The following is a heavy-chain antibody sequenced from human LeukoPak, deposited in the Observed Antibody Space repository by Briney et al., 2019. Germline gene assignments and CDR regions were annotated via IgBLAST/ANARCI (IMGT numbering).Heavy chain of an antibody. Sequence: SETLSLTCTVSGDSITSYFWSWIRQPPGKGLEWIGSIYYSGSTYYNPSLKSRVTISVDTSKNQFSLKLSSVTAADTAVYYCARGLPSYDYVWGSYRYYYYYMDVWGKGTTVTVSS. V-gene: IGHV4-59*12. CDR1: GDSITSYF. CDR2: IYYSGST. D-gene: IGHD3-16*02. CDR3: ARGLPSYDYVWGSYRYYYYYMDV. J-gene: IGHJ6*03.